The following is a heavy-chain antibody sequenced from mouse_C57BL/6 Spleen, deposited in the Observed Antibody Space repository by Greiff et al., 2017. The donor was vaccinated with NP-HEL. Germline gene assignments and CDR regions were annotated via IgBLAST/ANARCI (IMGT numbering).Heavy chain of an antibody. CDR3: ARDLPLDY. Sequence: EVKVEESGPGLVKPSQSLSLTCSVTGYSITSGYYWNWIRQFPGNKLEWMGYISYDGSNNYNPSLKNRISITRDTSKNQFFLKLNSVTTEDTATYYCARDLPLDYWGQSTTLTVSS. CDR1: GYSITSGYY. CDR2: ISYDGSN. J-gene: IGHJ2*01. V-gene: IGHV3-6*01.